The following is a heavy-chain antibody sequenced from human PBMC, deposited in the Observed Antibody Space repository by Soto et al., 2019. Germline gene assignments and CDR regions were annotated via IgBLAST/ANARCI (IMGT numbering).Heavy chain of an antibody. D-gene: IGHD4-4*01. CDR2: ISGGGDII. CDR1: GFTFSDHY. J-gene: IGHJ4*02. V-gene: IGHV3-11*01. Sequence: GESLKISCAASGFTFSDHYMTWIRQAPGKGPEWLSYISGGGDIISYADSVKGRFIISRDNAKRSLYLQMNSLTVEDTAVYYCARELQGLYYFDYWGQGTLVTVSS. CDR3: ARELQGLYYFDY.